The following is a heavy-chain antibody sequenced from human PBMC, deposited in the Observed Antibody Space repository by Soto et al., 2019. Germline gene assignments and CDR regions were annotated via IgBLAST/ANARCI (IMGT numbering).Heavy chain of an antibody. CDR2: IDWDDDK. CDR1: GSSLSTSGMC. Sequence: SGPTLVNPPQTLTLTCTFSGSSLSTSGMCVSWIRQPPGKALEWLARIDWDDDKYYSTSLKTRLTISKDTSKNQVVLTMTNMDPVDTATYYCARILVGTATFDYWGQGTLVTVSS. V-gene: IGHV2-70*11. CDR3: ARILVGTATFDY. D-gene: IGHD1-1*01. J-gene: IGHJ4*02.